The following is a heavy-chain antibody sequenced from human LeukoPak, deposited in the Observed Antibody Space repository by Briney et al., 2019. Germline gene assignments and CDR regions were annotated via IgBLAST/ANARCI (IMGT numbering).Heavy chain of an antibody. J-gene: IGHJ6*02. CDR1: GGSMSGFF. Sequence: PSETLSLTCSVSGGSMSGFFWTWIRQPPGKELEWVGSIYYSGSTTKYNPSLKSRVTISVDTSKSQFSLELSSATAADTAVYYCARTSRHYYGSGSNSTPWPAGMDVWGQGTTVTVSS. V-gene: IGHV4-59*01. CDR3: ARTSRHYYGSGSNSTPWPAGMDV. CDR2: IYYSGST. D-gene: IGHD3-10*01.